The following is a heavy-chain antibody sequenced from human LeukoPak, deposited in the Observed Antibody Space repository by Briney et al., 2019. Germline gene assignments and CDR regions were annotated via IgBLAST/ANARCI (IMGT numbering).Heavy chain of an antibody. CDR1: GFTFSSFP. V-gene: IGHV3-23*01. CDR3: ARDGDGYFDY. Sequence: GGSLRLSCAASGFTFSSFPMSWVRQAPGTGLEWVSIIGGNGGGTYYADSVKGRFTISRDNSKNTLYLQMNSLRAEDTAVYYCARDGDGYFDYWGQGTLVTVSS. J-gene: IGHJ4*02. CDR2: IGGNGGGT.